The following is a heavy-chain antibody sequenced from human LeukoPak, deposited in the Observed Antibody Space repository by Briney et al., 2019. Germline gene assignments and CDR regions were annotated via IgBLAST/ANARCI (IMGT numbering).Heavy chain of an antibody. CDR3: ARAFRPYSSSSVFDY. CDR1: GFTFSSYW. J-gene: IGHJ4*02. CDR2: INTDGSST. Sequence: GGSLRLSCAASGFTFSSYWMHWVRQAPGKGLVWVSRINTDGSSTSYADSVKGRFTISRDNAKNTLYLQMNSLRAEDTAVYYCARAFRPYSSSSVFDYWGRGTLVTVSS. V-gene: IGHV3-74*01. D-gene: IGHD6-6*01.